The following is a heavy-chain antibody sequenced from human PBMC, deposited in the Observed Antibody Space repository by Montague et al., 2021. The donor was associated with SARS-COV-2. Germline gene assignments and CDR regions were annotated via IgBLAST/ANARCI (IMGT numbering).Heavy chain of an antibody. J-gene: IGHJ5*02. Sequence: TRSLTCTVSGGSISSGDYYWSWIRQPPGKGLEWIGYIYYSGSTYYNPSLESRVTISVDTSKNQFSLKLSSVTAADTAVYYCARHCVVRGVSAGWFDPWGQGTLVTVSS. CDR2: IYYSGST. CDR1: GGSISSGDYY. D-gene: IGHD3-10*01. V-gene: IGHV4-30-4*01. CDR3: ARHCVVRGVSAGWFDP.